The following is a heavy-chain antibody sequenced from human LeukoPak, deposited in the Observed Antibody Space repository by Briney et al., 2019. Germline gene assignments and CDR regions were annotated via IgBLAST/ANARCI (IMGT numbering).Heavy chain of an antibody. Sequence: RASETLSLTCAVSGYSISSGYYWGWIRQPPGRGLEWIGSIYHTGSTYHNPSLKSRVTLSVDASKNQFSLKLSSVTAADTAVYYCARITMIEVITVDYWGQGTLVTVSS. CDR1: GYSISSGYY. CDR2: IYHTGST. CDR3: ARITMIEVITVDY. J-gene: IGHJ4*02. D-gene: IGHD3-22*01. V-gene: IGHV4-38-2*01.